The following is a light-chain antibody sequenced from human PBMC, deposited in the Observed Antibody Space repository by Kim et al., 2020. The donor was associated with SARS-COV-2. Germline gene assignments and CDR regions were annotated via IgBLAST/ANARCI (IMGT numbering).Light chain of an antibody. Sequence: EIVLTQSPGTLSLSPGERATFSCRASQRVSSSYLAWYQQKPGQAPRLLIHGASSRAPGIPDRFSGSGSGTDFTLTISRLEPEDFAVYYCQQYGSSPITFGGGTKVDIK. J-gene: IGKJ4*01. CDR1: QRVSSSY. V-gene: IGKV3-20*01. CDR2: GAS. CDR3: QQYGSSPIT.